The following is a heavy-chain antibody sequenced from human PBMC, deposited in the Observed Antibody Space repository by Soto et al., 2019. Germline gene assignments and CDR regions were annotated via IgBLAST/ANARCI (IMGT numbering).Heavy chain of an antibody. CDR2: IYYSGST. V-gene: IGHV4-39*01. CDR3: ARLGPPYGSGIRSWFYP. J-gene: IGHJ5*02. Sequence: SETLSLTCTVSGGSISSSSYYWGWIRQPPGKGPEWIGSIYYSGSTYYNPSLKSRVTISVDTSKDQFSLKLSSVTAADTAVYYCARLGPPYGSGIRSWFYPWSQATLVTVSS. D-gene: IGHD3-10*01. CDR1: GGSISSSSYY.